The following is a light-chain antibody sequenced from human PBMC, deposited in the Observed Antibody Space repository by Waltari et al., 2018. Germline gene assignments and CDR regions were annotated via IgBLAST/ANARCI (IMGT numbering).Light chain of an antibody. V-gene: IGKV3-20*01. CDR2: GAS. CDR3: QQYDISPLT. J-gene: IGKJ4*01. CDR1: QTVRTTY. Sequence: EIVLTQSPGTLSLSPGERATLSCRASQTVRTTYLAWYQQKPGQAPPLLIYGASSRATGIPDRFSGSGSGTDFSLTISSLKPEDFAVYYCQQYDISPLTFGGGTKVEIK.